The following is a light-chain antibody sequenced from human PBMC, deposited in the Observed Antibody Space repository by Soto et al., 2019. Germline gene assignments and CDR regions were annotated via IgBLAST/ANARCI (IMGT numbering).Light chain of an antibody. J-gene: IGLJ1*01. V-gene: IGLV2-8*01. CDR2: EVS. CDR1: SSDIGVYNY. Sequence: QSVLTQPPSASGSPGQSVTISCTGTSSDIGVYNYVSWYQQHPGKAPKLMIYEVSKRPSGVPDRFSGSKSGNTASLTVSGLQAEDEADYYCSSYAGSNNLYVFGTGTK. CDR3: SSYAGSNNLYV.